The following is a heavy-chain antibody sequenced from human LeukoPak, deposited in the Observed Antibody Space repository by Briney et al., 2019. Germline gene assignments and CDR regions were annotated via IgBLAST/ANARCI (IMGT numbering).Heavy chain of an antibody. CDR2: IFYSGST. V-gene: IGHV4-59*08. Sequence: SETLSLTCTVSGGSISSYYWSWIRQPPGKGLEWIGYIFYSGSTNYNASLKSRVTISVDASRNQFSLKLSSVTAADTAVYYCARWSGYEDYYYMDVWGKGTTVTVSS. J-gene: IGHJ6*03. D-gene: IGHD3-3*01. CDR1: GGSISSYY. CDR3: ARWSGYEDYYYMDV.